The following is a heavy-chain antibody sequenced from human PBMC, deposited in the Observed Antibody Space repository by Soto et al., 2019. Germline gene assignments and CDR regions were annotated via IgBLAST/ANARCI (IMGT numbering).Heavy chain of an antibody. V-gene: IGHV3-74*01. CDR2: ISSDGTRT. CDR3: VRDFRSHFDY. J-gene: IGHJ4*01. Sequence: EVQLVESGGGLAQPGGSLRLSCAASGFSFSNYWTHWVRQAPGKGLVWVSAISSDGTRTTYADSVKGRFTISRDNAKNTLYLQVNSLRAEDTAVYYCVRDFRSHFDYWDHGTLVTVSS. CDR1: GFSFSNYW.